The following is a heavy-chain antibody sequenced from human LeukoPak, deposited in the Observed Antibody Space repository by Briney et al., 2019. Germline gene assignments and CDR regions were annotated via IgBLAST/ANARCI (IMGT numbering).Heavy chain of an antibody. CDR2: IRYDGSNK. CDR3: AKVEAYGSGSYYYYYYMDV. CDR1: GFTFSSYA. D-gene: IGHD3-10*01. Sequence: PGGSLRLSCAASGFTFSSYAMSWVRQAPGKGLEWVAFIRYDGSNKYYADSVKGRFTISRDNSKNTLYLQMNSLRAEDTAVYYCAKVEAYGSGSYYYYYYMDVWGKGTTVTVSS. J-gene: IGHJ6*03. V-gene: IGHV3-30*02.